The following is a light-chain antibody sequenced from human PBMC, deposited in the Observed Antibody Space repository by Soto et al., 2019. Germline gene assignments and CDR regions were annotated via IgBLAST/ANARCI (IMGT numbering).Light chain of an antibody. CDR2: DVS. CDR3: SSYTSSSTLDV. V-gene: IGLV2-14*01. CDR1: SSDVGGYNY. J-gene: IGLJ1*01. Sequence: QSVLTQPASVSGPPGQSITISCTGTSSDVGGYNYVSWYQQHPGKAPKLMIYDVSNRPSGVSSRFSGSKSGNTASLTISGLQAEDEADYYCSSYTSSSTLDVFGTGTKVTVL.